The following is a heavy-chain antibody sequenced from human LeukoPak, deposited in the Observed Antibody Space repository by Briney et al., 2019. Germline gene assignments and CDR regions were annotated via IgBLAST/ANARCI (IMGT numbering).Heavy chain of an antibody. CDR3: ARRSAAGWFFDY. D-gene: IGHD6-19*01. CDR1: GYTFTSNG. J-gene: IGHJ4*02. CDR2: INVGNGDT. V-gene: IGHV1-3*03. Sequence: ASVKVSCKASGYTFTSNGMHWVRQAPGQRLEWMGWINVGNGDTKYSLEFQGRVTITRDTSTNTAFMELSSLRSEDMAVYYCARRSAAGWFFDYWGQGTLVTVSS.